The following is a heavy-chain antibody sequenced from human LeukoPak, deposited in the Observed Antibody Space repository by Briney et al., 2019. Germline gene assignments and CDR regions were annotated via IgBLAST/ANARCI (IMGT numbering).Heavy chain of an antibody. CDR3: ARVGLLHYPMDY. D-gene: IGHD1-26*01. J-gene: IGHJ4*02. V-gene: IGHV3-15*01. CDR2: IKSKTDGGTT. CDR1: GFTFSNAW. Sequence: GGSLRLSCAASGFTFSNAWMSWVRQAPGKGLEWVGRIKSKTDGGTTDYAAPVKGRFTISRDDSKNTLYLQMNSLRAEDTAVYYCARVGLLHYPMDYWGRGTLLTVSS.